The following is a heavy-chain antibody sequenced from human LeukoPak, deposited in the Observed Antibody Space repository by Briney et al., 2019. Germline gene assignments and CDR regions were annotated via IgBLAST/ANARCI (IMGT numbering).Heavy chain of an antibody. J-gene: IGHJ4*02. CDR1: GFTFSSYA. CDR3: AKMGSSIWSGLPIDY. V-gene: IGHV3-23*01. D-gene: IGHD3-3*01. CDR2: ISGSGGST. Sequence: PGVSLRLSCAASGFTFSSYAMSWVRQAPGKGLEWVSAISGSGGSTYYADSVKGRFTISRDNSKNTLYLQMNSLRAEDTAVYYCAKMGSSIWSGLPIDYWGQGTLVTVSS.